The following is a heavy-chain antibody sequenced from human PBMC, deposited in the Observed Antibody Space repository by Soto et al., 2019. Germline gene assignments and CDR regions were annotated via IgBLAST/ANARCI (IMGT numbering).Heavy chain of an antibody. D-gene: IGHD3-22*01. Sequence: EVQLVESGGGLVQPGGSLRLSCAASGFTFSSYWMSWVRQAPGKGLEWVANIKQDGSEKYYVDSVKGRFTISRDNAKNSLYLQMNSLRAADTAVYYCARVMIVVVMATDAFDIWGQGTMVTVSS. CDR2: IKQDGSEK. J-gene: IGHJ3*02. V-gene: IGHV3-7*03. CDR3: ARVMIVVVMATDAFDI. CDR1: GFTFSSYW.